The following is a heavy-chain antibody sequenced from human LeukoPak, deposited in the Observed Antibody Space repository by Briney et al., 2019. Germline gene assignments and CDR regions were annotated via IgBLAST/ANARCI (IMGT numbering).Heavy chain of an antibody. D-gene: IGHD4-23*01. Sequence: SVKVSCKASGGTFSSYAISWVRQAPGQGLEWMGRIIPIFGIANYAQKFQGRVTITADKSTSTAYMELSSLRSEDTAVYYCATTSDYGGNSGLDYWGQGTLVTVS. CDR3: ATTSDYGGNSGLDY. CDR1: GGTFSSYA. J-gene: IGHJ4*02. CDR2: IIPIFGIA. V-gene: IGHV1-69*04.